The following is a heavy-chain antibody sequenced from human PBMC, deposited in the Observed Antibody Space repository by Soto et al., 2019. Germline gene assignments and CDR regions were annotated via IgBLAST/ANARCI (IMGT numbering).Heavy chain of an antibody. Sequence: SETLSLTCTVSGGSISGDYWGWIRQPPGNGLEYIAYTFYSGSTHFNPSLKSRVTISVDTSKNQFFLRLSSVTAADTAVYYCVRVFPVIHWFDPWGRGTLVTVSS. D-gene: IGHD2-21*02. V-gene: IGHV4-59*01. CDR1: GGSISGDY. CDR2: TFYSGST. CDR3: VRVFPVIHWFDP. J-gene: IGHJ5*02.